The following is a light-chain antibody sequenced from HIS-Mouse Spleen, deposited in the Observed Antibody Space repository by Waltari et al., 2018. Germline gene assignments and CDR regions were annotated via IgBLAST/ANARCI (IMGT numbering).Light chain of an antibody. J-gene: IGLJ2*01. CDR1: SLPKNY. CDR2: EDS. Sequence: SYELTQPPPVSVSPGQTARITCSGGSLPKNYAYWYQQKSGQAPVLVIYEDSKRPSGIPERFSGSSSGTMATLTISGAQVEDEADYYCYSTDSSGNHRVFGGGTKLTVL. CDR3: YSTDSSGNHRV. V-gene: IGLV3-10*01.